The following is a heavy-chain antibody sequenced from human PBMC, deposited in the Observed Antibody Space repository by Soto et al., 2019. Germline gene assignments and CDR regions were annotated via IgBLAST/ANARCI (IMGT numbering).Heavy chain of an antibody. J-gene: IGHJ4*02. D-gene: IGHD6-13*01. CDR3: ARGCASGSWLFDY. V-gene: IGHV4-31*03. CDR2: IYYSGST. Sequence: SETLSLTCTVSGGSISSGGYYWSWIRQHPGKGLEWIGYIYYSGSTYYNPSLKSRVTISVDTSKNQFSLKLSSVTAADTAVYYCARGCASGSWLFDYWGQGTLVTVSS. CDR1: GGSISSGGYY.